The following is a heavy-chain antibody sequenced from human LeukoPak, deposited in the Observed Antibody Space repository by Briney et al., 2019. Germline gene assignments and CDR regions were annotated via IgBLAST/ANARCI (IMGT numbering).Heavy chain of an antibody. J-gene: IGHJ4*02. CDR1: GGSISSNNYY. V-gene: IGHV4-39*01. D-gene: IGHD6-19*01. CDR3: VNSSPGGGWLVSGKFDY. Sequence: SETLSLTRTVSGGSISSNNYYWGWIRQPPGKGLEWIGSIYYSGSTYYNPSLKSRVTISVDTSNNQFSLKLSSVTAADTAVYYCVNSSPGGGWLVSGKFDYWGQGTLVTVSS. CDR2: IYYSGST.